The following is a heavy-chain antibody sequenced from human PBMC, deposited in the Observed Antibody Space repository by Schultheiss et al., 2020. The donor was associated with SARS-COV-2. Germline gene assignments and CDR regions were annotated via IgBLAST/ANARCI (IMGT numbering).Heavy chain of an antibody. D-gene: IGHD6-19*01. J-gene: IGHJ5*02. CDR3: ASGTYKGSSGFDP. Sequence: GSLRLSCTVSGGSINSDYWSWIRQPAGKGLEWIGRISASGSTNFNPSLKSRLTMSVDTSKNQFSLKLSSVTAADTAVYYCASGTYKGSSGFDPWGQGTLVTVSS. CDR1: GGSINSDY. V-gene: IGHV4-4*07. CDR2: ISASGST.